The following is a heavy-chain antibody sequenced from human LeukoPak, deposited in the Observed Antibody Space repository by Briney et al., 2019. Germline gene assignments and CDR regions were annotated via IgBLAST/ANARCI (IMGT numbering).Heavy chain of an antibody. D-gene: IGHD2-2*01. CDR1: GFTFSSYA. Sequence: SGGSLRLSCAASGFTFSSYAMSWVRRTPGKGLEYVSVISGNGVSTHYATSVKGRFTISRDNSKNMLYLQMGSLRAEDMAVYYCTRDASDIVAVPAAVGPFDLWGQGTLVTVSS. CDR3: TRDASDIVAVPAAVGPFDL. CDR2: ISGNGVST. J-gene: IGHJ4*02. V-gene: IGHV3-64*01.